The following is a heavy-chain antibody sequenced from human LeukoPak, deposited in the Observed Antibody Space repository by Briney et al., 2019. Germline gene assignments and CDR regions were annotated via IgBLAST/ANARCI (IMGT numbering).Heavy chain of an antibody. CDR1: GFTFSHYW. J-gene: IGHJ3*02. CDR2: IMQDGSEK. V-gene: IGHV3-7*01. Sequence: GGSLRLSCAASGFTFSHYWMSWVRQAPGKGLEWLANIMQDGSEKYYVDSVKDRFTISRDNAKNSLYLQTNSQRAKDTAIYYCARDQGALDIWGQGTMVTVSS. CDR3: ARDQGALDI.